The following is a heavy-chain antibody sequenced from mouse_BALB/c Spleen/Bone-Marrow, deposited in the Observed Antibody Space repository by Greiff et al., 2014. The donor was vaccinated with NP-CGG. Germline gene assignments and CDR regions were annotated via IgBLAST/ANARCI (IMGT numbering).Heavy chain of an antibody. CDR2: ISNGGGST. CDR3: AGHEGNREYYFEY. J-gene: IGHJ2*01. V-gene: IGHV5-12-2*01. D-gene: IGHD2-1*01. CDR1: GFTFSSYT. Sequence: DVQLQESGGGLVQPGGSLKLSCAASGFTFSSYTMSWVRQTPEKRLEWVAYISNGGGSTYCPDTVKGRFTISRDNAKNTLYLQMRSLKYEDTTMYYCAGHEGNREYYFEYWGQGTTLTVSS.